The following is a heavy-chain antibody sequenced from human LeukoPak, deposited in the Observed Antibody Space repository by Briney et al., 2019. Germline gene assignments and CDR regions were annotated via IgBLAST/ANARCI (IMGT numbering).Heavy chain of an antibody. D-gene: IGHD3-22*01. Sequence: SETLSLTCTVSGGSISSSSYYWGWIRQPPGKRLEWMGSIYYSGSSYYNLSLKSRVTISVDTSKNQFSLKLSSVTAADTAVYYCAREVRSDYYDSSGYLDAFDIWGQGTMVTVSS. CDR3: AREVRSDYYDSSGYLDAFDI. CDR2: IYYSGSS. J-gene: IGHJ3*02. V-gene: IGHV4-39*07. CDR1: GGSISSSSYY.